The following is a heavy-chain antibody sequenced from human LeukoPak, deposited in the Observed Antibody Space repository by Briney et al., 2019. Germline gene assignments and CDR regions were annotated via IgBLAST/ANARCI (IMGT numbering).Heavy chain of an antibody. J-gene: IGHJ4*02. V-gene: IGHV3-53*05. CDR2: IYSGGST. CDR1: GFTVSSNY. D-gene: IGHD3-22*01. Sequence: PGGSLRLSCAASGFTVSSNYMSWVRQAPGKGLEWVSVIYSGGSTYYADSVKGRFTISRDNSKNTLYLQMNGLRAEDTAVYYCARESESYDSSGSTFDYWGQGAMVTVSS. CDR3: ARESESYDSSGSTFDY.